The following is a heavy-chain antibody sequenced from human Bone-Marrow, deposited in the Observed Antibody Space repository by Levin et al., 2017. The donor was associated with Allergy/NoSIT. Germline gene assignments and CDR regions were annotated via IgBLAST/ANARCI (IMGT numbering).Heavy chain of an antibody. D-gene: IGHD2-2*01. Sequence: GGSLRLSCAASGFTFSSYSMNWVRQAPGKGLEWVSSISSSSSYIYYADSVKGRFTISRDNAKNSLYLQMNSLRAEDTAVYYCARIHGVGVPAVAANDYWGQGTLVTVSS. J-gene: IGHJ4*02. CDR1: GFTFSSYS. V-gene: IGHV3-21*01. CDR3: ARIHGVGVPAVAANDY. CDR2: ISSSSSYI.